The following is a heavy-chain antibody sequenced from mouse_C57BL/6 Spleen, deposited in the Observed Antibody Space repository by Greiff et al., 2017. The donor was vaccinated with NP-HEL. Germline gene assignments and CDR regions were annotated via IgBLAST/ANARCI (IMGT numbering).Heavy chain of an antibody. CDR3: ARITTTGRWYFDV. V-gene: IGHV1-61*01. CDR1: GYTFTSYW. CDR2: IYPADSET. Sequence: QVQLQQPGAELVRPGSSVKLSCKASGYTFTSYWMDWVKQRPGQGLEWIGNIYPADSETHYNQKFKDKATLTVDKSSSTAYMQLSSLTSEDSAVYYCARITTTGRWYFDVWGTGTTVTVSS. J-gene: IGHJ1*03. D-gene: IGHD1-3*01.